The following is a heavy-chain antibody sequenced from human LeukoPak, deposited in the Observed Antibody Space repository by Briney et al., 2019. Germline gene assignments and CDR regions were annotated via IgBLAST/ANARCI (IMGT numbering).Heavy chain of an antibody. D-gene: IGHD3-22*01. Sequence: GGSLRLSCAASGFTFSNYDMHWVRQAPGKGLEWVSVIYSGGSTYYADSVKGRFTISRDNSKNTLYLQMNSLRAEDTAVYYCARGSTYYYDSSGYYSSPYYFDYWGQGTLVTVSS. J-gene: IGHJ4*02. V-gene: IGHV3-53*01. CDR3: ARGSTYYYDSSGYYSSPYYFDY. CDR2: IYSGGST. CDR1: GFTFSNYD.